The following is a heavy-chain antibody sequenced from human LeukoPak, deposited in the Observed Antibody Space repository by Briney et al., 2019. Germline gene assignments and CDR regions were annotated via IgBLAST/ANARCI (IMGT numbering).Heavy chain of an antibody. CDR1: GFTVSSNY. D-gene: IGHD1-7*01. Sequence: GGSLRLSCAASGFTVSSNYMSWVRQAPGKGLELVSVIYSGGSTYYADSVKGRFTISRDNSKNTLYPQMNSLRAEDTAVYYCARDSGITGTTDYWGQGTLVTVSS. CDR2: IYSGGST. CDR3: ARDSGITGTTDY. J-gene: IGHJ4*02. V-gene: IGHV3-66*02.